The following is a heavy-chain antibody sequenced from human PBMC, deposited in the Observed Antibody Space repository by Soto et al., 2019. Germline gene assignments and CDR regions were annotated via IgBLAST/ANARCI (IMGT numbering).Heavy chain of an antibody. CDR2: ISYDGSNK. CDR1: GFTFSSYG. D-gene: IGHD1-1*01. V-gene: IGHV3-30*03. Sequence: GGSLRLSCAASGFTFSSYGMHWVRQAPGKGLEWVAVISYDGSNKYYADSVKGRGTVSRDTFKNTLFLQMDSLTVEDTAVYFCARDLGWNDLLNTYYYGMDVWGQGTTVTVSS. J-gene: IGHJ6*02. CDR3: ARDLGWNDLLNTYYYGMDV.